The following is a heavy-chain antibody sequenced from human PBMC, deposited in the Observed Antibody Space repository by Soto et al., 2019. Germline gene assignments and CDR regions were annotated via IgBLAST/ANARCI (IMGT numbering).Heavy chain of an antibody. Sequence: WASVKVSCKASGYTFTSYGISWVRQAPGQGLEWMGWISAYNGNTNYAQKLQGRVTMTTDTSTSTAYMELRSLRSDDTAVYYCARDDARPPSCYYYGMDVWGQGTTVTVSS. CDR2: ISAYNGNT. J-gene: IGHJ6*02. CDR1: GYTFTSYG. CDR3: ARDDARPPSCYYYGMDV. V-gene: IGHV1-18*04. D-gene: IGHD1-1*01.